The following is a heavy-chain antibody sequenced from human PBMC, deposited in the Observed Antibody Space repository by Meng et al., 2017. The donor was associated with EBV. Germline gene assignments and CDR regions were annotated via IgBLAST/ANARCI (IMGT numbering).Heavy chain of an antibody. CDR3: ARAEIAAAGRLDY. CDR1: GVTFSSYA. V-gene: IGHV1-69*06. J-gene: IGHJ4*02. D-gene: IGHD6-13*01. Sequence: QVRLVQSAAEVTEPGSAVKVSFKASGVTFSSYAISWGRQAPGQGLEWMGGIIPIFGKANFAQKFQGRVTITADKSTSTAYMELSSLRSEDTAVYYCARAEIAAAGRLDYWGQGTLVTVSS. CDR2: IIPIFGKA.